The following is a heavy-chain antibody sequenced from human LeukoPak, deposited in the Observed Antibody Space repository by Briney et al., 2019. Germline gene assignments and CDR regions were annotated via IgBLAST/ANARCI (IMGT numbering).Heavy chain of an antibody. J-gene: IGHJ5*02. D-gene: IGHD6-13*01. CDR1: GGSLSSSSYY. CDR2: IYYSGST. Sequence: SETLSLTCTVSGGSLSSSSYYWGWIRQPPGKGLEWIGSIYYSGSTYYNPSLKSRVTISVDTSKNQFSLKLSSVTAADTAVYYCARPSSSIAAAGGWFDPWGQGTLVTVSS. V-gene: IGHV4-39*01. CDR3: ARPSSSIAAAGGWFDP.